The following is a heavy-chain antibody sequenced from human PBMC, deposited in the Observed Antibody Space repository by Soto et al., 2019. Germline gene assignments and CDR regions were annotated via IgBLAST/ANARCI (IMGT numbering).Heavy chain of an antibody. V-gene: IGHV4-59*08. Sequence: SETLSLTCTVSGDSITAYYWSWIRQTPGKGLEWIGYISYNGGTNYHPSLKSRVTISLDTSKNHFSLKLSSVTAADTAVYYCARQSGLRSPSYYYYGMDVRGQRTTVTVSS. J-gene: IGHJ6*02. CDR1: GDSITAYY. D-gene: IGHD5-12*01. CDR3: ARQSGLRSPSYYYYGMDV. CDR2: ISYNGGT.